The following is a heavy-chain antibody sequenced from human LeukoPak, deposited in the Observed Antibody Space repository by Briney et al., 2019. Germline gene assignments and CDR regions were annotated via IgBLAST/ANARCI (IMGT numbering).Heavy chain of an antibody. CDR3: APPPGSPPKDY. CDR2: ISGSGGST. Sequence: GGSLRLSCAASGFTFSSYAMSWVRQAPGKGLEWVSAISGSGGSTYYADSVKGRFTISRDNSKNTLYLQMNSLRAEDTVVYYCAPPPGSPPKDYWGQGTLVTVSS. V-gene: IGHV3-23*01. D-gene: IGHD6-25*01. J-gene: IGHJ4*02. CDR1: GFTFSSYA.